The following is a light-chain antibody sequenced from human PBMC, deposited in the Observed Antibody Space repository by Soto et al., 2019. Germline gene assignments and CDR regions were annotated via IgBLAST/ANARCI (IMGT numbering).Light chain of an antibody. CDR1: SSNIGRNT. Sequence: QSVLTQPPSASGTPGQRVTVSCSGSSSNIGRNTVSWYQQLPGTAPKLLIDSNNQRPSGVPDRFSGSKSGTSASLAISGLQSEDEADYYCAACDDSLKGAVFGGGTKLTVL. CDR3: AACDDSLKGAV. CDR2: SNN. V-gene: IGLV1-44*01. J-gene: IGLJ2*01.